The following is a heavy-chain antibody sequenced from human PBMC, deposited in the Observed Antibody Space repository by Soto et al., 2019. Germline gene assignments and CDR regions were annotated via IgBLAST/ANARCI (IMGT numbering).Heavy chain of an antibody. CDR2: ISYDGSNK. D-gene: IGHD1-26*01. CDR1: GFTFISYA. Sequence: QVQLVESGGGVVQPGRSLRLSCAASGFTFISYAMHWVRQAPGKGLEWVAVISYDGSNKYYADYVKGRFTISRDNSKNTLYLQMNSLRAEDTAVYYCARDRRELLSAFDIWGQGTMVTVSS. J-gene: IGHJ3*02. V-gene: IGHV3-30-3*01. CDR3: ARDRRELLSAFDI.